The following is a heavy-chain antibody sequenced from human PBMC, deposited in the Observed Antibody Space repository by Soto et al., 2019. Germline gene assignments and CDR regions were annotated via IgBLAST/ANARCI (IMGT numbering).Heavy chain of an antibody. D-gene: IGHD6-13*01. V-gene: IGHV3-30-3*01. CDR3: ARDDFPSVIAAAGATFDY. CDR1: GFTFSSYA. Sequence: GGSLRLSCAASGFTFSSYAMHWVRQAPGKGLEWVVVISYDGSNKYYADSVKGRFTISRDTSKNPLYLQMNSLSAEETAVYYCARDDFPSVIAAAGATFDYWGQGTLVTVSS. J-gene: IGHJ4*02. CDR2: ISYDGSNK.